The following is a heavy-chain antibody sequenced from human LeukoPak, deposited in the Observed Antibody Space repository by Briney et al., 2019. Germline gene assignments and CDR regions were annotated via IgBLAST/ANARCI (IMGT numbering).Heavy chain of an antibody. CDR2: IYPGDSDT. CDR3: ATNPYDSSGNDAFDI. CDR1: GYSFTSYW. V-gene: IGHV5-51*01. D-gene: IGHD3-22*01. J-gene: IGHJ3*02. Sequence: GESLKISCKGSGYSFTSYWIGWVRQMPGKGLEWMGIIYPGDSDTRYSPSFQGQVAISADKSISTAYLQWSSLKASDTAMYYCATNPYDSSGNDAFDIWGQGTMVTVSS.